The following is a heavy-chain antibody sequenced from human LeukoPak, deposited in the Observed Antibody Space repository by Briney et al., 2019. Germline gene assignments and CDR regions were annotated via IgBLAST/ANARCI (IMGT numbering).Heavy chain of an antibody. CDR2: INHSGST. D-gene: IGHD3-22*01. Sequence: SETLSLTCAVYGGSFSGYYWSWIRQPPGKGLGWIGEINHSGSTYYSPSLKSRVTISLDTSRNQFSLKLNSVTAADTAVYYCAKSNGYGLIDIWGQGTMVTVSS. J-gene: IGHJ3*02. CDR3: AKSNGYGLIDI. CDR1: GGSFSGYY. V-gene: IGHV4-34*01.